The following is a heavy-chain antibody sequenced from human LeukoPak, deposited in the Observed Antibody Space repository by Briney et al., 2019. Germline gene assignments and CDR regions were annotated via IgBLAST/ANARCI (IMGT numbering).Heavy chain of an antibody. CDR1: GYTFTGYY. V-gene: IGHV1-2*02. J-gene: IGHJ3*02. CDR3: ARDGGGYCSSTSCYSNDAFDI. Sequence: ASVKVSCKASGYTFTGYYMHWVRQAPGQGLEWTGWINPNSGGTNYAQKFQGRVTMTRDTSISTAYMELSRLRSDDTAVYYCARDGGGYCSSTSCYSNDAFDIWGQGTMATVSS. CDR2: INPNSGGT. D-gene: IGHD2-2*01.